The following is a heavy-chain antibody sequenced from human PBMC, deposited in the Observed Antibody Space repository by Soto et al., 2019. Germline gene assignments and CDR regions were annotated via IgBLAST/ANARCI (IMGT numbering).Heavy chain of an antibody. CDR1: GYTFTSYG. CDR3: ARTSTYHDILNGHRKAYYFDY. V-gene: IGHV1-18*01. CDR2: ISVYNGNT. J-gene: IGHJ4*02. D-gene: IGHD3-9*01. Sequence: SVKVSCKASGYTFTSYGITWVRQAPGQGLEWMGWISVYNGNTNYAQKLQGRVTMTTDTSTSTDYMEQRSLRSDDTAVYYCARTSTYHDILNGHRKAYYFDYWGQGNLVTVSS.